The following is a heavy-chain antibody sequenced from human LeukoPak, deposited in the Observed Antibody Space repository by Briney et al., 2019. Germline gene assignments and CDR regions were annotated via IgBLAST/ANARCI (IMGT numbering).Heavy chain of an antibody. CDR1: GGSISSYY. D-gene: IGHD1-26*01. J-gene: IGHJ4*02. V-gene: IGHV4-59*01. Sequence: PSETLSLTCTVSGGSISSYYWSWIRQPPGKGLEWIGYIYYSGSTNYNPSLKSRVTISVDTSKNQFSLKLSSVTAADTAVYYCARDDEWELPFFYWGRGTLVTVSS. CDR3: ARDDEWELPFFY. CDR2: IYYSGST.